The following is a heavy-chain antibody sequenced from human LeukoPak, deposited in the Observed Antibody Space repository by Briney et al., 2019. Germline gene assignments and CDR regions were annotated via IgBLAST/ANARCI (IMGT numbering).Heavy chain of an antibody. J-gene: IGHJ4*02. CDR2: MKQDGREK. D-gene: IGHD6-19*01. V-gene: IGHV3-7*01. CDR1: GFTFSAYW. CDR3: ARVVAVAGSDY. Sequence: PGGSLRLSCAASGFTFSAYWMAWVRQAPGKGLEWVANMKQDGREKHYVDSVKGRFTISRDNAKNSLYLQMNSLRAEDTAVYYCARVVAVAGSDYWGQGTLVTVSS.